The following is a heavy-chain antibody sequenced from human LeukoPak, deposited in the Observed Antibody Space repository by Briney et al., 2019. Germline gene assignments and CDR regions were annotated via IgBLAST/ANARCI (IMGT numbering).Heavy chain of an antibody. D-gene: IGHD3-10*01. CDR1: GFTFSQYA. CDR2: ISYDGRTE. Sequence: GGSLRLSCAASGFTFSQYAMHWVRQAPGKGLEWVAVISYDGRTEYYADSVKGRFTISRDNSKNTLYLQMNSLRAEDMALYYCAKDRGLIGLGFDYWGQGTLVTVSS. J-gene: IGHJ4*02. CDR3: AKDRGLIGLGFDY. V-gene: IGHV3-30*14.